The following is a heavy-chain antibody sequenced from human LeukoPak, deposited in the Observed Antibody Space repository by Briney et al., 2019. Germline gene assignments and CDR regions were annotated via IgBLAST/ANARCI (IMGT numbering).Heavy chain of an antibody. Sequence: GASVKVSCKVSGYTLTQLSMHWLRQAPGKGLEWMGGFDHEDGETIYAQKYQGRVTMTEDTSTDTAYMELSSLRSEDTAVYYCATGPQLWRQDGWFDPWGQGTLVTVSS. D-gene: IGHD5-24*01. V-gene: IGHV1-24*01. CDR2: FDHEDGET. CDR1: GYTLTQLS. J-gene: IGHJ5*02. CDR3: ATGPQLWRQDGWFDP.